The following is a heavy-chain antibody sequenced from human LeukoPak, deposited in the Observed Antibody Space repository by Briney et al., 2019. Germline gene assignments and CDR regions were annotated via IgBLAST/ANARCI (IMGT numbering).Heavy chain of an antibody. CDR2: FYHSGST. V-gene: IGHV4-38-2*02. CDR3: ARVRRVGATPFDY. D-gene: IGHD1-26*01. J-gene: IGHJ4*02. CDR1: GYSMSSGYY. Sequence: TSETLSLTCTVSGYSMSSGYYWGWIRQPTGKGLEWIGSFYHSGSTYYNPSLKSRDTISLDTSKNQFSLKLSSVTAADTAVYYCARVRRVGATPFDYWGQGTLVTVSS.